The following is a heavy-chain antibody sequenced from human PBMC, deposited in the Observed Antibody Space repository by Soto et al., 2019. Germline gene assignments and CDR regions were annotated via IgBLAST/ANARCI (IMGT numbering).Heavy chain of an antibody. CDR1: GFTFSSYG. J-gene: IGHJ4*02. CDR2: ISYDGSNK. V-gene: IGHV3-30*18. D-gene: IGHD1-26*01. CDR3: AKEGYSGSYIEY. Sequence: QVQLVESGGGVVQPGRSLRLSCAASGFTFSSYGMHWVRQAPGKGLEWVAVISYDGSNKYYADSVKGRFTISRDNSKNPLYLQMTSLRAEDTAVDYCAKEGYSGSYIEYSGQGTLVTVSS.